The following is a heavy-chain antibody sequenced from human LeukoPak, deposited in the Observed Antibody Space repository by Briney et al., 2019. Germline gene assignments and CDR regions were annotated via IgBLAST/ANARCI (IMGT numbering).Heavy chain of an antibody. CDR2: INPNSGGT. CDR3: ARDLRVLYCGGDCYSGEGP. V-gene: IGHV1-2*02. J-gene: IGHJ5*02. CDR1: GYTFTGYY. D-gene: IGHD2-21*02. Sequence: ASVKVSCKASGYTFTGYYMLWVRQAPGQGLEWMGWINPNSGGTNYAQKFQGRVTMTRDTSISTAYMELSRLRSDDTAVYYCARDLRVLYCGGDCYSGEGPWGQGTLVTVSS.